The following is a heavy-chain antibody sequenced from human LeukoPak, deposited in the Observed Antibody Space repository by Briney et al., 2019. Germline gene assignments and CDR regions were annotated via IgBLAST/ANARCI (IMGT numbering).Heavy chain of an antibody. CDR2: IIPIFGTA. D-gene: IGHD5-12*01. CDR3: AYVSGYDHYNWFDP. J-gene: IGHJ5*02. V-gene: IGHV1-69*13. Sequence: ASVKVSCTASGGTFSSYAISWVRQAPGQGLEWMGGIIPIFGTANYAQKFQGRVTITADESTSTAYMELSSLRSEDAAVYYCAYVSGYDHYNWFDPWGQGTLVTVSS. CDR1: GGTFSSYA.